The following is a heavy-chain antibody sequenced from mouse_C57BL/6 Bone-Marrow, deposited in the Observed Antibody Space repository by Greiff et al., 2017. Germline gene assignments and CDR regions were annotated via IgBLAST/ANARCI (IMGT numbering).Heavy chain of an antibody. J-gene: IGHJ1*03. V-gene: IGHV7-3*01. CDR1: GFTFTDYY. CDR3: ARSISRYFDV. CDR2: IRNKANGYTT. Sequence: EVQLQESGGGLVQPGGSLSLSCAASGFTFTDYYMSWVRQPPGKALEWLGFIRNKANGYTTEYSASVKGRFTISRDNSQSILYLQRNALRAEDSATYYCARSISRYFDVWGTGTTVTVSS.